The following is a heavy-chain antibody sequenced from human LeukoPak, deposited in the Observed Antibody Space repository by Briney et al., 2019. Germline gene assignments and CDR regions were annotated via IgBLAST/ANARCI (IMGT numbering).Heavy chain of an antibody. Sequence: PSETLSLTCLVSGGSISSTSYYWGWIRQSPGRGLEWIGSFYYTGSIFDNRSLRSRVTKSIDMSKNQFLLKLSSVTAADTAVYYCARDSSGAFDYWGQGTLVTVSS. CDR1: GGSISSTSYY. J-gene: IGHJ4*02. CDR3: ARDSSGAFDY. V-gene: IGHV4-39*07. CDR2: FYYTGSI. D-gene: IGHD3-22*01.